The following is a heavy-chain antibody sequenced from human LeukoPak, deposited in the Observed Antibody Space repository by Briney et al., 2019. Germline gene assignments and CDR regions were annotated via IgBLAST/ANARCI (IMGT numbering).Heavy chain of an antibody. CDR3: AKEFNRGLPDY. V-gene: IGHV3-74*01. Sequence: PGGSLRLSCAASGFTFSNYWMHWVRQAPGKGLVWVSRINSDGSTTSYADSVKGRFTISRDNSKNTLYLQMSSLRAEDTAVYYCAKEFNRGLPDYWGQGTLVTVPS. D-gene: IGHD2-21*01. CDR1: GFTFSNYW. CDR2: INSDGSTT. J-gene: IGHJ4*02.